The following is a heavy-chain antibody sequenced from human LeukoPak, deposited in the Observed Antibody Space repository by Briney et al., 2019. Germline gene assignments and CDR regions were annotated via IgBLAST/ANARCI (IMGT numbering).Heavy chain of an antibody. J-gene: IGHJ4*02. CDR2: IYHSGST. V-gene: IGHV4-38-2*02. Sequence: PSETLSLTCAVSGFSISSGHYWGWIRPPPGKGLEWIGSIYHSGSTYYNPSLKSRVTISVDTSKNQFSLKLSSVTAADTAVYYCARDRSSAYDIDYWGQGTLVTVSS. D-gene: IGHD6-6*01. CDR3: ARDRSSAYDIDY. CDR1: GFSISSGHY.